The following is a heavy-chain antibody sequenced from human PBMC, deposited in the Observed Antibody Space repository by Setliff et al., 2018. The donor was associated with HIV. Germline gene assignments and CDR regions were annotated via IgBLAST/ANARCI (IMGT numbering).Heavy chain of an antibody. J-gene: IGHJ5*02. CDR3: VPFRYSLTS. Sequence: GGSLRLSCAASGFTLSGYEMNWVRQAPGKGLEWVSYISSSGSTIYFADFVKGRFTISSDNAKNSLYLQMNSLRAEDTAVYYCVPFRYSLTSWGQGTLVTVSS. CDR1: GFTLSGYE. D-gene: IGHD2-21*01. V-gene: IGHV3-48*03. CDR2: ISSSGSTI.